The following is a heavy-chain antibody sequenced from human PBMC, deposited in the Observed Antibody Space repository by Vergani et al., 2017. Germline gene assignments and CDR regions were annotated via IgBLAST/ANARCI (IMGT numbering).Heavy chain of an antibody. CDR3: AREMVRGVIGAGDAFDI. V-gene: IGHV3-48*04. CDR1: GFTFSSYA. CDR2: ISSSSSYT. D-gene: IGHD3-10*01. J-gene: IGHJ3*02. Sequence: EVQLLESGGGLVQPGGSLRLSCAASGFTFSSYAMSWVRQAPGKGLEWVSYISSSSSYTNYADSVKGRFTISRDNAKNSLYLQMNSLRAEDTAVYYCAREMVRGVIGAGDAFDIWGQGTMVTVSS.